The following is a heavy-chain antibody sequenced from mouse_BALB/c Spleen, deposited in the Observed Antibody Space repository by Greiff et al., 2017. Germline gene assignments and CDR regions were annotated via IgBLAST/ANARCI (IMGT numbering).Heavy chain of an antibody. CDR3: ARAGGSSYGNAMDY. Sequence: VKLMESGPGLVAPSQSLSITCTVSGFSLTSYGVHWVRQPPGKGLEWLGVIWAGGSTNYNSALMSRLSISKDNSKSQVFLKMNSLQTDDTAMYYCARAGGSSYGNAMDYWGQGTSVTVSS. CDR1: GFSLTSYG. CDR2: IWAGGST. V-gene: IGHV2-9*02. J-gene: IGHJ4*01. D-gene: IGHD1-1*01.